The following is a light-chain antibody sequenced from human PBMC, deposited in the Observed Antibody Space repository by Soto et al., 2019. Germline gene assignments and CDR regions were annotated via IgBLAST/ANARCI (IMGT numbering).Light chain of an antibody. CDR3: QQRGNWPHIA. J-gene: IGKJ5*01. Sequence: EIVLTQSPASLSLSPGERATLSCRASQSISNSLAWYQQQPGQAPRLLIYDASNRATGIPARFSGSGSGTDFTLTISSLEPEDFAFYYCQQRGNWPHIAFGQGTRLEIK. CDR2: DAS. V-gene: IGKV3-11*01. CDR1: QSISNS.